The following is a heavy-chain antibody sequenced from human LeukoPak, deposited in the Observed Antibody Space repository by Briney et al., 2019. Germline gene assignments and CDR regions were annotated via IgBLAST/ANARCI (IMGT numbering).Heavy chain of an antibody. CDR2: IITNLAST. Sequence: SVKVSCKASGSAFSGYTITWVRQAPGQGLEWVGGIITNLASTNYAQKFQGRVTISADDSTSTAYMQLRSLTSEDTAFYYCALAFSGYDRWFPEPPDQWGQGTLVTVSS. D-gene: IGHD5-12*01. V-gene: IGHV1-69*13. J-gene: IGHJ4*02. CDR3: ALAFSGYDRWFPEPPDQ. CDR1: GSAFSGYT.